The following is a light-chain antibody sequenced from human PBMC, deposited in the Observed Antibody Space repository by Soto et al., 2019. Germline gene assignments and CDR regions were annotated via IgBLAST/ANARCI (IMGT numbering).Light chain of an antibody. V-gene: IGKV3-15*01. CDR3: QQYNNWPFT. CDR2: GAS. Sequence: MTQYPVTLSVSPGERATLSCRAGQSVNSNLAWYQQKPGQAPRLLIYGASTRATGIPASFIGNGSGTEFTLTASSLQPEDFAVYYCQQYNNWPFTFGPGTKVDI. CDR1: QSVNSN. J-gene: IGKJ3*01.